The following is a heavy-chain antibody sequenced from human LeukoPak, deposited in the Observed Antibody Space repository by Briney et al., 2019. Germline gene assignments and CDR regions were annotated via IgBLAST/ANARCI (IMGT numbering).Heavy chain of an antibody. CDR2: ISYDGSIN. V-gene: IGHV3-30-3*01. J-gene: IGHJ4*02. CDR3: ARDRRYCGGGSCYFDCFFDY. CDR1: GFTFNSYA. Sequence: GSLRLSCAASGFTFNSYAVHWVRQAPGKGLEWVAVISYDGSINFYAASVKGRFTISRDNSKNTLYLQMNSLRAEDTALYFCARDRRYCGGGSCYFDCFFDYWGQGTLLSVSS. D-gene: IGHD2-15*01.